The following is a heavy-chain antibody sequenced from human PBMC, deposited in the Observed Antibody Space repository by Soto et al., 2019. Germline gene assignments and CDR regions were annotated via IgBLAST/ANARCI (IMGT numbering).Heavy chain of an antibody. CDR1: GASISSNYYY. CDR2: IYYNGKT. V-gene: IGHV4-39*01. CDR3: ERPQGSTSMYPWFDP. Sequence: QLQLQESGPGLVKPSETLSLSCTVSGASISSNYYYWGWIRQPPGKGLEWIGSIYYNGKTYYNESLKSRVTRSGDTSKNQFSLRLTSVTAADTAMYYCERPQGSTSMYPWFDPWGQVTLVTVSS. J-gene: IGHJ5*02. D-gene: IGHD3-10*01.